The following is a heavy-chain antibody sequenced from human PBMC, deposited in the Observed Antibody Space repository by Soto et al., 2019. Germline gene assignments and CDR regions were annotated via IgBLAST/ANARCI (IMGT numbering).Heavy chain of an antibody. D-gene: IGHD6-6*01. CDR2: IIPPLNTP. V-gene: IGHV1-69*01. Sequence: QVQLVQSGAEVRKSGSSVKVSCRASGGTFSSYAVSWVRQAPGQGLEWMGVIIPPLNTPKYAPKFQDRVTVTADASATTAYMELSSLRSEDKAGYYCARESSSPNYYYYGMDVWGQGTTVTVSS. CDR1: GGTFSSYA. J-gene: IGHJ6*02. CDR3: ARESSSPNYYYYGMDV.